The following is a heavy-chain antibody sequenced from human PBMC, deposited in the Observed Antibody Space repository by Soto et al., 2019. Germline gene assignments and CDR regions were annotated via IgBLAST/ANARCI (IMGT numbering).Heavy chain of an antibody. J-gene: IGHJ4*02. V-gene: IGHV3-15*04. CDR2: IGSTSDGRTT. CDR1: GSTFKNAW. CDR3: STGSCNGTSWWYYFDY. D-gene: IGHD2-15*01. Sequence: GGSLRLSCAASGSTFKNAWMSWVRQAPGRGLEWVARIGSTSDGRTTDYAAPVKGRFTIPRDDSKNKLYLQMNSLKTGDTAAYYCSTGSCNGTSWWYYFDYWGRGTLVTVSS.